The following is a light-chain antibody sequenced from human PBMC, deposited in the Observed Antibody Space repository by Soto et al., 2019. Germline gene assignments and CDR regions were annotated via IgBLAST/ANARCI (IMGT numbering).Light chain of an antibody. J-gene: IGKJ1*01. CDR3: LQSYRRT. V-gene: IGKV1-39*01. Sequence: DIQLTQSPSSLSASVGDRVSISCRASQSISNYLNWYQQKPGKDPKVLIFATSRLQSGVPSRFSGSGSGTDFTLTITSLQPEDFAPYYFLQSYRRTFGHGTKVDI. CDR2: ATS. CDR1: QSISNY.